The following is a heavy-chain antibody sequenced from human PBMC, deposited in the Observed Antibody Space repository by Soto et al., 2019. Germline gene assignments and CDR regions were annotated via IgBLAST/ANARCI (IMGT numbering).Heavy chain of an antibody. CDR3: AKDQDYGDYGGYFDY. V-gene: IGHV3-30*18. CDR2: ISYDGSNK. CDR1: GFTFSSYG. D-gene: IGHD4-17*01. Sequence: QVQLVESGGGVVQPGRSLRLSCAASGFTFSSYGMHLVRQAPGKGLEWVAVISYDGSNKYYADSVKGRFTISRDNSKNTLYLQMISLRAEDTAVYYCAKDQDYGDYGGYFDYWGQGTLVTVSS. J-gene: IGHJ4*02.